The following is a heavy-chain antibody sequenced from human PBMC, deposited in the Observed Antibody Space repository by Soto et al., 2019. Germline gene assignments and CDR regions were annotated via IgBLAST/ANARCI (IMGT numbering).Heavy chain of an antibody. Sequence: QVQLQESGPGLVKPSQTLSLTCTVSGGSISSGDYYWSWIRQPPGKGLEWIGYIYYSGSTYYNPSLKSRVTISVDTSKNQCSLKLSSVTAADTAVYYCARRCPSPAYSSSWSGGWFDPWGQGTLVTVSS. J-gene: IGHJ5*02. CDR2: IYYSGST. D-gene: IGHD6-13*01. V-gene: IGHV4-30-4*01. CDR3: ARRCPSPAYSSSWSGGWFDP. CDR1: GGSISSGDYY.